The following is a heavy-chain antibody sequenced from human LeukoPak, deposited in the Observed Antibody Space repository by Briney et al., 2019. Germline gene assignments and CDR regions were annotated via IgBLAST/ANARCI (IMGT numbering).Heavy chain of an antibody. J-gene: IGHJ4*02. CDR1: GFTVSSNY. V-gene: IGHV3-66*04. CDR2: IYSGGST. CDR3: ARLSYDY. D-gene: IGHD3-10*01. Sequence: GGSLRLSCAASGFTVSSNYMSWVRQAPGKGLEWVSVIYSGGSTYYADSVKGRFTISRDNSKNTLYLQMSSLRAEDTAVCYCARLSYDYWGQGTLVTVSS.